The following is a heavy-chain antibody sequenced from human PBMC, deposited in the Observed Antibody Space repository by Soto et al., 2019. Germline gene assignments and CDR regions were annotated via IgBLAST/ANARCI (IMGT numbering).Heavy chain of an antibody. D-gene: IGHD3-22*01. CDR2: IYYSGST. CDR1: GGSVSSGDYY. Sequence: QVQLQESGPGLVKPSQTLSLTCTVSGGSVSSGDYYWSCIRQPPGKGLEWIGYIYYSGSTYYSPSLKSRVTISVDTYKNQFSLKLSSVNAADQAVYYCARSGPLYDSTGFYWYFRLWGRGTLVTVSS. CDR3: ARSGPLYDSTGFYWYFRL. V-gene: IGHV4-30-4*01. J-gene: IGHJ2*01.